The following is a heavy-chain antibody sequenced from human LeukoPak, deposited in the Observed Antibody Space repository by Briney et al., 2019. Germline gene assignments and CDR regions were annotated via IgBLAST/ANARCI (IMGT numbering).Heavy chain of an antibody. Sequence: SQTLSLTCAISGDSVSSNSAAWNWIRQSPSRGLEWLGRTYYRSKWYNDYAVSVKSRITINPDTSKNQFSLQLNSVTHEDTAVYCCARERGPGIAVAGSIDYWGQGTLVTVSS. D-gene: IGHD6-19*01. V-gene: IGHV6-1*01. J-gene: IGHJ4*02. CDR1: GDSVSSNSAA. CDR3: ARERGPGIAVAGSIDY. CDR2: TYYRSKWYN.